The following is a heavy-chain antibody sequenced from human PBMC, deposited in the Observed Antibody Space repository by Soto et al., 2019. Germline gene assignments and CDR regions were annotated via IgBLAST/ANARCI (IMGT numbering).Heavy chain of an antibody. CDR3: ARDRLPGYYGMDV. Sequence: LSLTCTVSGGSISSYYWSWIRQPPGKGLEWIGYIYYSGSTNYNPSLKSRVTISVDTSKNQFSLKLSSVTAADTAVYYCARDRLPGYYGMDVWGQGTTVTVSS. D-gene: IGHD6-25*01. CDR1: GGSISSYY. CDR2: IYYSGST. V-gene: IGHV4-59*01. J-gene: IGHJ6*02.